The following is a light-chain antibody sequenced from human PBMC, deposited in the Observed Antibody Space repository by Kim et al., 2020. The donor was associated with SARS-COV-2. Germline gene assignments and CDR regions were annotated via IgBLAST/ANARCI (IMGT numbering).Light chain of an antibody. J-gene: IGLJ3*02. CDR3: SSYTSGVV. V-gene: IGLV2-14*03. CDR2: DVS. CDR1: SSVLGSDNF. Sequence: SPGQSITISCTETSSVLGSDNFVSWYQQHPGKLPKLLIYDVSHRPSGVSDRFSGSKSGNTASLTISGLQAEDEAHYYCSSYTSGVVFGGGTQLTVL.